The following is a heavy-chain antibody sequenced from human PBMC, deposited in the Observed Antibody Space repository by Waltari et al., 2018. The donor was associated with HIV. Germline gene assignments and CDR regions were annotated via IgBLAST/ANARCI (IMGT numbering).Heavy chain of an antibody. CDR1: GFTFSSYG. V-gene: IGHV3-33*01. Sequence: QVQLVESGGGVVQPGRSLRLSCAASGFTFSSYGMHWVRQAPGKGLEWVAVIWYDRSNKYYADSVKGRFTISRDNSKNTLYLQMNSLRAEDTAVYYCAREDLLYCGGDCYPGDYWGQGTLVTVSS. CDR2: IWYDRSNK. J-gene: IGHJ4*02. D-gene: IGHD2-21*02. CDR3: AREDLLYCGGDCYPGDY.